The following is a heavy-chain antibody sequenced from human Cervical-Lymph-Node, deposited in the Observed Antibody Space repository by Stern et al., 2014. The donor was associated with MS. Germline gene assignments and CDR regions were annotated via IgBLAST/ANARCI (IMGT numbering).Heavy chain of an antibody. CDR3: SRSRDGYNYFDY. CDR1: GYTFTNYY. J-gene: IGHJ4*02. Sequence: VQLVESGAEVMKPGASVKVSCKTSGYTFTNYYVHWIRQAPGQGLEWIGMVHGYGGNTNYAQKFQGRVTLTRDSSTRTVYMDLSSLRSEDTAVYYCSRSRDGYNYFDYWGQGTLVTVAS. V-gene: IGHV1-46*01. CDR2: VHGYGGNT. D-gene: IGHD5-24*01.